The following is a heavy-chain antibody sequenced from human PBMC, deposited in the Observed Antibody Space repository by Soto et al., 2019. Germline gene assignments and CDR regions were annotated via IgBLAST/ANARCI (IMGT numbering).Heavy chain of an antibody. J-gene: IGHJ2*01. CDR3: ARDPLCGTSRVFGYFDL. Sequence: QVQLVESGGGLVQPGRSLRLSCAASGFTFSSYAMHWVRQAPGKGLEWVAVISYDGSNKYYADSVKGRFTISRDNSKNTLYLQMNSLRAEDTAVYYCARDPLCGTSRVFGYFDLWGHGTLVTVSS. CDR1: GFTFSSYA. V-gene: IGHV3-30-3*01. D-gene: IGHD1-1*01. CDR2: ISYDGSNK.